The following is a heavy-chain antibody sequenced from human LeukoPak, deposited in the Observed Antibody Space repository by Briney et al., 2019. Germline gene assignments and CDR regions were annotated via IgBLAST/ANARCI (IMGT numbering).Heavy chain of an antibody. J-gene: IGHJ4*02. D-gene: IGHD3-9*01. Sequence: GGSLRLSCEASGFTFSQYAMSWVRQAPGRGLEWVSAIGGRGISTYYTASVKGRFTISRDNPKNTLHLQMNSLRAEDTAVYYCAKDLQGYDTLTGLEVFDSWGQGTLVTVSS. V-gene: IGHV3-23*01. CDR3: AKDLQGYDTLTGLEVFDS. CDR2: IGGRGIST. CDR1: GFTFSQYA.